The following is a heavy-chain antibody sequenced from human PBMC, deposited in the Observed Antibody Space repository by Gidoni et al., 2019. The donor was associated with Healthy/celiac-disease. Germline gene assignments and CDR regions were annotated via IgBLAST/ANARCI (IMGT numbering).Heavy chain of an antibody. CDR2: IIPIFGTA. D-gene: IGHD2-21*02. V-gene: IGHV1-69*01. Sequence: QAQLVPSGAEVKKPGSTVKVSCKASGSTFSSYASSWVRQAPGQGLELMGVIIPIFGTANYAQKFQGRVTITADESTITAYMELSSLRSEDTAVYYCAIRDGDYYFDYWGQGTLVTVSS. CDR3: AIRDGDYYFDY. CDR1: GSTFSSYA. J-gene: IGHJ4*02.